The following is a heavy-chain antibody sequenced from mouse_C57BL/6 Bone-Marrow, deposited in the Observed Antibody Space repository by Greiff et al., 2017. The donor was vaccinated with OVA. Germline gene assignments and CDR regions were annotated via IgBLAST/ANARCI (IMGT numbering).Heavy chain of an antibody. J-gene: IGHJ3*01. D-gene: IGHD1-2*01. Sequence: QVQLQQPGAELVRPGSSVKLSCKASGYTFTSYWMDWVKQRPGQGLEWIGNIYPSDSETHYNQKFKDKATLTVDKSSSTAYMQLSSLTSEDSAVYYCATGWFPWLAYWGQGTLVTVSA. CDR2: IYPSDSET. V-gene: IGHV1-61*01. CDR1: GYTFTSYW. CDR3: ATGWFPWLAY.